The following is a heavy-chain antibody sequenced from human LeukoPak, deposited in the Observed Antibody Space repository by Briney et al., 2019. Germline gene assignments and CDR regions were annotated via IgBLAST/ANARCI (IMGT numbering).Heavy chain of an antibody. J-gene: IGHJ4*02. CDR2: IKQDGSEK. D-gene: IGHD5-24*01. Sequence: GGPLRLSCAASGFTFSSYWMSWVRQAPGKGLEWVANIKQDGSEKYYVDSVKGRFTISRDNAKNSLYLHMYRLRAEDTAVYYCARALWLFDYWGQGTLVTVSS. V-gene: IGHV3-7*01. CDR3: ARALWLFDY. CDR1: GFTFSSYW.